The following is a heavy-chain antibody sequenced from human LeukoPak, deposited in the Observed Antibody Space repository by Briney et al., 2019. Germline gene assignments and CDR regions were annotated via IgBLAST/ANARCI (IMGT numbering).Heavy chain of an antibody. V-gene: IGHV4-38-2*02. CDR2: VYHGVST. CDR3: ARASPRGWEPDY. J-gene: IGHJ4*02. D-gene: IGHD1-26*01. CDR1: GYSITSAYY. Sequence: PSETLSLICTVSGYSITSAYYWGWVRQPPGKGLEWVGNVYHGVSTYYNPSLKSRVTISVDASKNQFSLKLSSLTAADTAVYYCARASPRGWEPDYWGQGTLVTVSS.